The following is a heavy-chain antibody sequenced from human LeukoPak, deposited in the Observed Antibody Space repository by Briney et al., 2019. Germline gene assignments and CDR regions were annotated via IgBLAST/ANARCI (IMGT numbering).Heavy chain of an antibody. D-gene: IGHD3-9*01. V-gene: IGHV3-23*01. CDR3: AMWGDYDILTGYYDSDY. Sequence: GASLRLSCAASGFTFSNYAMSWVRQAPGKGLEWVSAIVGSGSNTYYADSVKGRFTISRDNPKNTLYLQMNSLRAGDTAVYYCAMWGDYDILTGYYDSDYWGQGTLVTVSS. J-gene: IGHJ4*02. CDR1: GFTFSNYA. CDR2: IVGSGSNT.